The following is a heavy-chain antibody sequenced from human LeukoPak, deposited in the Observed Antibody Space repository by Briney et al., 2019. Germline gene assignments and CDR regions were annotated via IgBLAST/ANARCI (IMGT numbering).Heavy chain of an antibody. CDR1: GFTFSSYG. CDR3: ASHYGESQPPDY. Sequence: QPGGSLRLSCAASGFTFSSYGMHWVRQAPGKGLEWVTVISYDGSNKYYADSVKGRFTISRDNSKNTLYLQMNSLRAEDTAVYYCASHYGESQPPDYWGQGTLVTVSP. V-gene: IGHV3-30*03. J-gene: IGHJ4*02. D-gene: IGHD4-17*01. CDR2: ISYDGSNK.